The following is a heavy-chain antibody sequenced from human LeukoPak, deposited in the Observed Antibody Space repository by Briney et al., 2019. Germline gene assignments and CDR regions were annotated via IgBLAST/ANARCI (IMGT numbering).Heavy chain of an antibody. J-gene: IGHJ4*02. Sequence: GASVKVSCKASGYTFTSYGISWVRQAPGQGLEWMGWISAYSGDTNYAQKFQGRATMTTDTSTSTAYMELRSLSSDDTAVYYCARYSGSYYYPPAWDLWGQGTLVTVSS. V-gene: IGHV1-18*01. D-gene: IGHD1-26*01. CDR3: ARYSGSYYYPPAWDL. CDR2: ISAYSGDT. CDR1: GYTFTSYG.